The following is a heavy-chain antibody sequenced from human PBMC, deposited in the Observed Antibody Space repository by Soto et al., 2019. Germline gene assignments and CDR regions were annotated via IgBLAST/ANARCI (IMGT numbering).Heavy chain of an antibody. J-gene: IGHJ4*02. CDR3: ARGKSTYDFWSGYQFRYDY. CDR1: GGSFSGYY. Sequence: SETLSLTCAVYGGSFSGYYWSWIRQPPGKGLEWIGEINHSGSTNYNPSLKSRVTISVDTSKNQFSLKLSSVTAADTAVYYCARGKSTYDFWSGYQFRYDYWGQGTLVTVSS. D-gene: IGHD3-3*01. CDR2: INHSGST. V-gene: IGHV4-34*01.